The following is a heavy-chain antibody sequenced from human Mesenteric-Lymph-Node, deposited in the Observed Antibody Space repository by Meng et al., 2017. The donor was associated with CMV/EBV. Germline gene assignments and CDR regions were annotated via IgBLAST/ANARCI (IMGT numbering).Heavy chain of an antibody. J-gene: IGHJ4*02. D-gene: IGHD3-10*01. Sequence: SCQASGYTFTGHYLPWMRQALGQGLEWMGRINPASMGTNYAQKFQGRVTMTRDTSISTAYMELTRLTSDDTAVYYCARDDAVGSLDCWGQGTLVTVSS. CDR3: ARDDAVGSLDC. CDR2: INPASMGT. CDR1: GYTFTGHY. V-gene: IGHV1-2*06.